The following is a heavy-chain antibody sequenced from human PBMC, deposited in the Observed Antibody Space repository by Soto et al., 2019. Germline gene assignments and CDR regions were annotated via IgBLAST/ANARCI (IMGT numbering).Heavy chain of an antibody. V-gene: IGHV3-30*03. D-gene: IGHD3-22*01. CDR1: GFTFDSCG. J-gene: IGHJ4*02. Sequence: GGSLRLSCVASGFTFDSCGMNWVRQAPGKGLEWVAIISSDGHHQFYLDNLRGRFTVSRDNSKNTLYLQMNSLRPEDTAVYYCSRGTYYPQSSGLHADYWGPGTVVTVSS. CDR2: ISSDGHHQ. CDR3: SRGTYYPQSSGLHADY.